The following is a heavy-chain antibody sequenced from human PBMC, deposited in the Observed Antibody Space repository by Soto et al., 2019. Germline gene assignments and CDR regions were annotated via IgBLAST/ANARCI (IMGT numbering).Heavy chain of an antibody. CDR1: GFTFSSYG. J-gene: IGHJ4*02. CDR3: ARAPDTAMVTLDY. CDR2: IWYDGSNK. D-gene: IGHD5-18*01. V-gene: IGHV3-33*01. Sequence: QVQLVESGGGVVQPGRSLRLSCAASGFTFSSYGMHWVRQAPGKGLEWVAVIWYDGSNKYYADSVKGRFTISRDNSKNTLYLQMNSLRAEHTAVYYCARAPDTAMVTLDYWGQGTLVTVSS.